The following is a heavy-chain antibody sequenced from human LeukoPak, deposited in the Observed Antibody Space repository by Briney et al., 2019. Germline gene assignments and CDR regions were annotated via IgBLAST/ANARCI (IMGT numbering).Heavy chain of an antibody. J-gene: IGHJ4*02. CDR2: INWNGGST. V-gene: IGHV3-20*04. Sequence: RAGGSLRLSCAASGFTFDDYGMSWVRQAPGKGLEWVSGINWNGGSTGYADSVKGRFTNSRDNAKNSLYLQMNSLRAEDTALYYCARATVTTQGTLDYWGQGTLVTVSS. D-gene: IGHD4-17*01. CDR3: ARATVTTQGTLDY. CDR1: GFTFDDYG.